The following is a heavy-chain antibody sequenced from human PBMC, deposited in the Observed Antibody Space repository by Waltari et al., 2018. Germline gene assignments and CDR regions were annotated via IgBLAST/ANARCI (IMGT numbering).Heavy chain of an antibody. CDR3: AKDGSTHRYYYYGMDV. CDR2: ISWDGGST. V-gene: IGHV3-43D*04. D-gene: IGHD3-10*01. CDR1: GFTFDDYA. J-gene: IGHJ6*02. Sequence: EVQLVESGGVVVQPGGSLRLSCAASGFTFDDYAMHWVRQAPGKGLEWVSLISWDGGSTYYADSVKGRFTISRDNSKNSLYLQMNSLRAEDTALYYCAKDGSTHRYYYYGMDVWGQGTTVTVSS.